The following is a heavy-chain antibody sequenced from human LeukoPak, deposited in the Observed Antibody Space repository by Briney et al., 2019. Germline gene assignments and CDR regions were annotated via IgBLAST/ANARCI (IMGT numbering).Heavy chain of an antibody. CDR1: GYTFTGYY. J-gene: IGHJ4*02. V-gene: IGHV1-2*02. CDR2: INPNSGGT. Sequence: ASVKVSCKASGYTFTGYYMHWVRQAPGQGLEWMGWINPNSGGTNYAQKFQGRVTMTRDTSISTAYMELSRLRSDDTAVYYCARDLTYYYDSSGYYLYYWGQGTLVTVSP. CDR3: ARDLTYYYDSSGYYLYY. D-gene: IGHD3-22*01.